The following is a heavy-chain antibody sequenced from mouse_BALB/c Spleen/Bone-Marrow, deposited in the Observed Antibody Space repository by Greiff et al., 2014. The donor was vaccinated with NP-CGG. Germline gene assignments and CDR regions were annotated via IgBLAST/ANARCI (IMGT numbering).Heavy chain of an antibody. Sequence: DVQLVESGGGLVQPGGSRKLSCAASGFTFSSFGMHWVRQAPEKGLEWVAYISDGSSTIYYADTVKGRFTIFRDNPKNTLFLQMTSLRSEDTAMYYCAGLDGGGYWGQGTTLTVSS. CDR2: ISDGSSTI. J-gene: IGHJ2*01. CDR1: GFTFSSFG. V-gene: IGHV5-17*02. CDR3: AGLDGGGY.